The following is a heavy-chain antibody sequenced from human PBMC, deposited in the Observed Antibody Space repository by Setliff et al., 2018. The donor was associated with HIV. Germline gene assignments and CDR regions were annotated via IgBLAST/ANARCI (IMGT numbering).Heavy chain of an antibody. Sequence: SETLSLTCTVSGGSISSSIYYWGWVRQPPGKGLEWIGFIYYSGSTYYYVGSTYYNPSLKSRVTISVDTSKNQFSLKLSSVTAAGTAVYYCARHDTEYSSYPIDYWGQGNLVTVSS. CDR1: GGSISSSIYY. CDR3: ARHDTEYSSYPIDY. V-gene: IGHV4-39*01. J-gene: IGHJ4*02. CDR2: IYYSGSTYYYVGST. D-gene: IGHD6-6*01.